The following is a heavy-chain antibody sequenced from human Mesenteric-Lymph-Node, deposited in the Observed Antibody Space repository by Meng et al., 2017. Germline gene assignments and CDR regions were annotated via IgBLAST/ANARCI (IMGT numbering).Heavy chain of an antibody. D-gene: IGHD3-10*01. J-gene: IGHJ4*02. CDR3: AKIVMVGGLIIRAPDY. Sequence: GGSLRLSCAASGFTFSTYAMSWVRQAPGKGLEWVSVISATGESAYYADSVKGRFTISRDNSKNTLYVQMNSLRAEDTALYYCAKIVMVGGLIIRAPDYWGQGTRVTGSS. V-gene: IGHV3-23*01. CDR1: GFTFSTYA. CDR2: ISATGESA.